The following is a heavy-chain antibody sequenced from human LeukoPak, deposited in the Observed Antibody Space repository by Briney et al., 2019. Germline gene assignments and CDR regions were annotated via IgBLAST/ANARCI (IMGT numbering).Heavy chain of an antibody. CDR3: AKDARRAVTSLPDY. CDR1: GFTFSSYW. CDR2: ISGSGGST. Sequence: GGSLRLSCAASGFTFSSYWMHWVRQAPGKGLEWVSAISGSGGSTYYADSVKGRFSISRDNSKNTLFLQMNSLRAEDTAVYYCAKDARRAVTSLPDYWGQGTLVTVSS. V-gene: IGHV3-23*01. D-gene: IGHD4-17*01. J-gene: IGHJ4*02.